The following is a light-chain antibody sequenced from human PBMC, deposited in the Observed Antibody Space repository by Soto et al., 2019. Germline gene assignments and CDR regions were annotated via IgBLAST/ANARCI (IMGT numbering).Light chain of an antibody. CDR2: SDD. J-gene: IGLJ3*02. Sequence: QSALTQPPSLSGAPGQRVTISCSGSASNIGRYSVNWYQHFPGTAPKIVIYSDDYRPSGVPDRFSGSKSGTSASLAISGLQSDDEADYYCAVWDDNVNGPLFGGGTKLTVL. V-gene: IGLV1-44*01. CDR3: AVWDDNVNGPL. CDR1: ASNIGRYS.